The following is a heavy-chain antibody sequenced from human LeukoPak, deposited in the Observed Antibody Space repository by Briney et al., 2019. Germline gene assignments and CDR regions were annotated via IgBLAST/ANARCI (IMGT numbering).Heavy chain of an antibody. CDR2: ISSSGSTI. J-gene: IGHJ4*02. CDR1: GFTFSDYY. CDR3: ARARHQLLFNPLDY. Sequence: GGSLRLSCAASGFTFSDYYMSWIRQAPGKGLEWVAYISSSGSTIYYADSVKGRFTISRDNAKNSLYLQMNSLRAEDTAVYYCARARHQLLFNPLDYWGQGTLVTVSS. D-gene: IGHD2-2*01. V-gene: IGHV3-11*04.